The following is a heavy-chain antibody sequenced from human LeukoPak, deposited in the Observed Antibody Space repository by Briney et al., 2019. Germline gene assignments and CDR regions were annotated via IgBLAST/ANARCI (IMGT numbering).Heavy chain of an antibody. CDR1: GGPFSGYY. CDR2: INHSGSS. J-gene: IGHJ4*02. Sequence: SETLSLTCAVYGGPFSGYYWSWIRQSPGKGLEWIGEINHSGSSNYNPSLKSRVTISVDTSKNQFSLKLSSVTAADTAVYYCARGRASYDFWSGYLFDYWGQGTLVTVSS. D-gene: IGHD3-3*01. CDR3: ARGRASYDFWSGYLFDY. V-gene: IGHV4-34*01.